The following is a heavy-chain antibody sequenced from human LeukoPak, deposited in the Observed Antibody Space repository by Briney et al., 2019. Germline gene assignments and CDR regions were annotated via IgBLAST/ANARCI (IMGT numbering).Heavy chain of an antibody. CDR3: ARKIGWPSNSYYFDY. D-gene: IGHD1-7*01. CDR2: IYYSGST. CDR1: SDSISSYY. J-gene: IGHJ4*02. V-gene: IGHV4-59*01. Sequence: SETLSLTCTVSSDSISSYYWSWIRQPPGKGLEWIGDIYYSGSTNYNPSLKSRVTISVDTSKNQFSLKLSSVTAADTAVYYCARKIGWPSNSYYFDYWGQGTLVTVSS.